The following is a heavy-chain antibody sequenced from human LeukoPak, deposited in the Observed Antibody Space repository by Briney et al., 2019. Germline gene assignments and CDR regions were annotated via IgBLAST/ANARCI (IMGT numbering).Heavy chain of an antibody. V-gene: IGHV3-23*01. CDR2: ISFTGGAT. D-gene: IGHD2-15*01. CDR3: VKNGDRGAYCSGGSCYPYYYYYMDV. CDR1: GFTFSSYG. J-gene: IGHJ6*03. Sequence: GGSLRLSCAASGFTFSSYGMSWVRQAPGKGLEWVSSISFTGGATYYADSVKGRFTISRDNSKDTLYLQMNSVRAEDTAIYYCVKNGDRGAYCSGGSCYPYYYYYMDVWGKGTTVTISS.